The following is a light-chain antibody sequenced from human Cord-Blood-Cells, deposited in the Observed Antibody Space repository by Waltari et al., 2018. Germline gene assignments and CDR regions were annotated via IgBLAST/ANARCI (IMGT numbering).Light chain of an antibody. CDR2: EGS. J-gene: IGLJ2*01. CDR1: SSDVGGYNL. CDR3: CSYAGSSTFVV. Sequence: QSALTQPASVSGSPGQSITISCTGTSSDVGGYNLVFWYQQHPGKAPKLMIYEGSKRPSGVSNRFSGSKSGNTASMTISGLQAEDEADYYCCSYAGSSTFVVFGGGTKLTVL. V-gene: IGLV2-23*01.